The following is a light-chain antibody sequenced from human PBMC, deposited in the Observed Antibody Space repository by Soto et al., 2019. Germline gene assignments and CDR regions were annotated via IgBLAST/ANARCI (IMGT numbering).Light chain of an antibody. CDR2: GAS. J-gene: IGKJ2*01. CDR1: QSVSSN. CDR3: QQYNNWSHT. V-gene: IGKV3-15*01. Sequence: EIVMTQSPATLSVSPGERATLSCRASQSVSSNLAWYQQKPGQAPRLLIYGASTRATGIPARFSGSGSGTEFTITVRSLQSGDFAVYYGQQYNNWSHTFGQGTKREIK.